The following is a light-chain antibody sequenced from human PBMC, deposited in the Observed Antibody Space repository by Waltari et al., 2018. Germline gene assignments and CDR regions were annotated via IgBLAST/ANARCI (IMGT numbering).Light chain of an antibody. CDR3: MSYAGSNTWV. CDR2: EGT. V-gene: IGLV2-8*01. J-gene: IGLJ3*02. Sequence: QSALTQPPSASGSPGQSVTISCPGTSRDIGGYNYVCWYQPHPGKAPKLMIYEGTKRPSGVPDRFSGSRSGNTASLTVSGLQAEDEADYYCMSYAGSNTWVFGGGTKLTVL. CDR1: SRDIGGYNY.